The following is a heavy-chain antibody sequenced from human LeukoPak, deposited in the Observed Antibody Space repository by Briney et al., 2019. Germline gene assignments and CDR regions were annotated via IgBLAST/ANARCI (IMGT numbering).Heavy chain of an antibody. CDR3: AREDADYTFSFDF. J-gene: IGHJ4*02. CDR2: INPRGGST. CDR1: GYTFTRNY. D-gene: IGHD4-17*01. Sequence: ASVKVSCKASGYTFTRNYMHWVRQAPGQGLEWMGIINPRGGSTTYAQKFQGRLTMTRDTSTSTVYMELSSPRSEDTAVYYCAREDADYTFSFDFWGQGTLVTVSS. V-gene: IGHV1-46*01.